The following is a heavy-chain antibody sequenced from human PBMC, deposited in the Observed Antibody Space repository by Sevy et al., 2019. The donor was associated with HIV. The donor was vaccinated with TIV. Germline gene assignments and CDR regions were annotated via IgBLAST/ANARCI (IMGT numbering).Heavy chain of an antibody. D-gene: IGHD2-15*01. V-gene: IGHV3-23*01. J-gene: IGHJ4*02. CDR3: AKDGGYRSPSLAN. CDR1: GFTFSSYA. Sequence: GGSLTLSCAASGFTFSSYAMTWVRQAPGKGLEWVSLISGSGGSTFYADSVKGRFTISRDNSKNTLYLQMNSLRADDTAVYYCAKDGGYRSPSLANWGQGTLVTVSS. CDR2: ISGSGGST.